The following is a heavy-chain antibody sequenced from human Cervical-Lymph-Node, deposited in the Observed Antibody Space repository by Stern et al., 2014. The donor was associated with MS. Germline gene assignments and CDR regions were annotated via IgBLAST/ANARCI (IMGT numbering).Heavy chain of an antibody. CDR2: ISFDGENK. CDR1: GFTFTSFG. D-gene: IGHD5-18*01. Sequence: VQLVESGGGVVQTGTSLRLSCAASGFTFTSFGVHWVRQAPGKGLEWVAVISFDGENKYYADSVKGRFTISRDNFKNTVYLQVNSLRADDTAVYYCARLSEGGYNYGSPIGYWGQGTLVTVSS. CDR3: ARLSEGGYNYGSPIGY. J-gene: IGHJ4*02. V-gene: IGHV3-30*03.